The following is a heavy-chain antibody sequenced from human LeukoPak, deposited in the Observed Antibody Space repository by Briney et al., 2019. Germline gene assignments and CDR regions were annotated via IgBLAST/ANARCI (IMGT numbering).Heavy chain of an antibody. D-gene: IGHD3-3*01. CDR1: GFTFSSYA. Sequence: GGSLRLSCAASGFTFSSYAMSWVRQAPGKGLEWVSAISGSGGSTYYADSVKGRFTISRDNSKNTLYLQMNSLRGEDTAVYYCAKDYDGRFLMGYHWFDPWGQGTLVTVSS. J-gene: IGHJ5*02. CDR3: AKDYDGRFLMGYHWFDP. CDR2: ISGSGGST. V-gene: IGHV3-23*01.